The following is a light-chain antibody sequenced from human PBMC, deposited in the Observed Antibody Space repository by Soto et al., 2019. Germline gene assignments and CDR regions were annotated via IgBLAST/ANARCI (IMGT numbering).Light chain of an antibody. CDR3: QQYGTSPRT. Sequence: EIVLTQSPGTLSLSPGERATLSCRASQSISRSYLVWYQQKPGQAPRLLIYGASSWATGIPDRFSGSGSGTDFTLTISRLEPEDFAVYYCQQYGTSPRTFGQGTKVEIK. CDR2: GAS. V-gene: IGKV3-20*01. CDR1: QSISRSY. J-gene: IGKJ1*01.